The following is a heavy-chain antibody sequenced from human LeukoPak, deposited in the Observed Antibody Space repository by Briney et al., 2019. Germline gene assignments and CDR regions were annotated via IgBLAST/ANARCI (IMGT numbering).Heavy chain of an antibody. CDR2: ISSSSSYI. Sequence: KPGGSLRLSCAASGLTFSSYSMNWVRQAPGKGMEWVSSISSSSSYIYYADSVKGRFTISSDNAKNSLYLQMNSLRAEDTAVYYCARAYDFWSGYYRRPDWFDPWGQGTLVTVSS. J-gene: IGHJ5*02. D-gene: IGHD3-3*01. V-gene: IGHV3-21*01. CDR3: ARAYDFWSGYYRRPDWFDP. CDR1: GLTFSSYS.